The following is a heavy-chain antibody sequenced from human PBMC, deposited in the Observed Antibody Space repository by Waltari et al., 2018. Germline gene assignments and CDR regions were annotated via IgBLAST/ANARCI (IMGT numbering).Heavy chain of an antibody. CDR2: FVTEVGET. J-gene: IGHJ3*02. CDR3: ATGSPIVVVPAASLGAFDI. V-gene: IGHV1-24*01. Sequence: QVQLVQSGAEVKKPGASVKVSCKVSGYTLTELSMHWVRQAPGKGLEWMGGFVTEVGETNHAPKFQGRGTMTEDTSTDTAYMELSSLRSEDTAVYYCATGSPIVVVPAASLGAFDIWGQGTMVTVSS. CDR1: GYTLTELS. D-gene: IGHD2-2*01.